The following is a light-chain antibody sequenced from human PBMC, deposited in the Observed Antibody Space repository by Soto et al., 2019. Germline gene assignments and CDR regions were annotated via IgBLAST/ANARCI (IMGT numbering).Light chain of an antibody. Sequence: EIVMTQSPATLSVSPGERATLSCRASRSVSSNLAWYQQKPGQAPRLLMYGASTRATGIQARFSGSGSGTEFTLTISSLQSEDFAVYYCQQYNNWPPYTFGQGTKLEIK. CDR1: RSVSSN. V-gene: IGKV3-15*01. J-gene: IGKJ2*01. CDR2: GAS. CDR3: QQYNNWPPYT.